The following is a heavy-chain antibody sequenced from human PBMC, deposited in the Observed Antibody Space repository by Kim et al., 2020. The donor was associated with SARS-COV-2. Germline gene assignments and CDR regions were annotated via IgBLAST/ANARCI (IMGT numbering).Heavy chain of an antibody. J-gene: IGHJ4*02. D-gene: IGHD3-10*01. CDR2: ISSSSSTI. CDR1: GFTFSSYS. V-gene: IGHV3-48*02. CDR3: ARPNYYGSGSYYQIYYFDY. Sequence: GGSLRLSCAASGFTFSSYSMNWVRQAPGKGLEWVSYISSSSSTIYYADSVKGRFTISRDNAKNSLYLQMNSLRDEDTAVYYCARPNYYGSGSYYQIYYFDYWGQGTLVTVSS.